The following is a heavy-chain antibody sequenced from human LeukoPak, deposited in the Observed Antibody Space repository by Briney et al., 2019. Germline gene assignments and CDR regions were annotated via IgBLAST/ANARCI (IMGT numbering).Heavy chain of an antibody. CDR2: INHSGST. V-gene: IGHV4-34*01. CDR3: ARHRVVPAAIKGAGPMDV. CDR1: GGSFSGYY. J-gene: IGHJ6*03. D-gene: IGHD2-2*01. Sequence: PSETLSLTCAVYGGSFSGYYWSWIRQPPGKGLEWIGEINHSGSTNYNPSLKSRVTISVDTSKNQFSLKLSSVTAADTAVYYCARHRVVPAAIKGAGPMDVWGKGTTVTVSS.